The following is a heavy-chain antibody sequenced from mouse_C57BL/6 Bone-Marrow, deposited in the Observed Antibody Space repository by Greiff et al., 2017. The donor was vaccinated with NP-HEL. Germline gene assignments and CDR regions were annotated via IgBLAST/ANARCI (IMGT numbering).Heavy chain of an antibody. J-gene: IGHJ3*01. D-gene: IGHD2-5*01. CDR1: GYTFTSYW. CDR3: ARRDYSNYMAY. Sequence: VHLVESGAELAQPGASVKLSCKASGYTFTSYWMHWVKQRPGQGLEWIGYINPSSGYTKYNQKFKDKATLTADKSSSTAYMQLSSLTYEDSAVYYCARRDYSNYMAYWGQGTLVTVSA. CDR2: INPSSGYT. V-gene: IGHV1-7*01.